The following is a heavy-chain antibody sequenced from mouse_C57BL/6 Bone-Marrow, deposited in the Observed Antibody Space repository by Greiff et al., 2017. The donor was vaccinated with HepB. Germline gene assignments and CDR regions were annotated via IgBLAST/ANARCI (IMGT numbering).Heavy chain of an antibody. D-gene: IGHD2-4*01. CDR2: IDPANGNT. CDR3: ARFYYDYPGDYAMDY. J-gene: IGHJ4*01. V-gene: IGHV14-3*01. Sequence: VQLKESVAELVRPGASVKLSCTASGFNIKNTYMHWVKQRPEQGLEWIGRIDPANGNTKYAPKFQGKATITADTSSNTAYLQLSSLTSEDTAIYYCARFYYDYPGDYAMDYWGQGTSVTVSS. CDR1: GFNIKNTY.